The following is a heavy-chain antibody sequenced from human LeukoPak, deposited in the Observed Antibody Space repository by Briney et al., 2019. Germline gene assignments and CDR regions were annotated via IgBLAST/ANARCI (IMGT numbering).Heavy chain of an antibody. D-gene: IGHD3-3*01. CDR3: ARQRRITIFGVVNDAFDI. J-gene: IGHJ3*02. CDR2: IYYSGTT. Sequence: PSETLSLTCTVSGGSISTYYWSWIRQPPGEGLEWIGSIYYSGTTHSNPSLKSRATISVDTSKNQFSLKLSSVTAADTAVYYCARQRRITIFGVVNDAFDIWGQGTMVTASS. CDR1: GGSISTYY. V-gene: IGHV4-59*08.